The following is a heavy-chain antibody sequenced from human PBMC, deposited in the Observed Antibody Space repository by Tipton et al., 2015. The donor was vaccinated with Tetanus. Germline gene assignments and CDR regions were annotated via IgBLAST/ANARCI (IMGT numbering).Heavy chain of an antibody. V-gene: IGHV1-46*01. CDR3: ARDRGGYCSGGSCYVDAFDI. Sequence: QLVQSGAEVKKPGASVKVSCKASGYTFTSYYMHWVRQAPGQGLEWMGIINPSGGSTSYAQKFQGRVTMTRDTSTSTVYMELSSLRSEDTAVYYCARDRGGYCSGGSCYVDAFDIWGQGTMVTVSS. J-gene: IGHJ3*02. D-gene: IGHD2-15*01. CDR2: INPSGGST. CDR1: GYTFTSYY.